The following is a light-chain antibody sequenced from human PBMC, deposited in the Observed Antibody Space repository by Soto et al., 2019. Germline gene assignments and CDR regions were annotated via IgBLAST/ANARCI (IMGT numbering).Light chain of an antibody. V-gene: IGKV3-20*01. Sequence: EIVLTQSPGTLSLSLGERATLPCRASQSVSKNYVASYQQKPGQAPQLLIYGASNRATGIPDRFSGSGSWTDFTLTISRLEPEDFAVYYCQQYGSSGTFGQGTKVDI. J-gene: IGKJ1*01. CDR3: QQYGSSGT. CDR1: QSVSKNY. CDR2: GAS.